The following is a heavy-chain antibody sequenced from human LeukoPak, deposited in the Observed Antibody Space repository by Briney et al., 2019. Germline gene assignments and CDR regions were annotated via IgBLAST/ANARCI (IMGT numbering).Heavy chain of an antibody. J-gene: IGHJ4*02. D-gene: IGHD3-3*02. CDR2: IYASGST. Sequence: PSETLSLTCTVSGGSISSHYWSWIRQPAGKGREWIGRIYASGSTNYNPSLKSRVTMSVDTSKNQFSLNLSSVTAADTAMYYCALSFTLDYFDYGGQGTLVSVSS. CDR3: ALSFTLDYFDY. V-gene: IGHV4-4*07. CDR1: GGSISSHY.